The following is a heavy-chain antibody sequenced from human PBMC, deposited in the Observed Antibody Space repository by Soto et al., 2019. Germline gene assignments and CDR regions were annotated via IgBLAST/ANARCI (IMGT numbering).Heavy chain of an antibody. CDR3: ARDLYYYDSSGYPAY. V-gene: IGHV3-33*01. Sequence: GGSLRLSCAASGFTFSSYGMHWVRQAPGKGLEWVAVIWYDGSNKYYADSVKGRFTISRDNSKNTLYLQMNSLRAEDTAVYYCARDLYYYDSSGYPAYWGQGTLVTVSS. J-gene: IGHJ4*02. CDR2: IWYDGSNK. CDR1: GFTFSSYG. D-gene: IGHD3-22*01.